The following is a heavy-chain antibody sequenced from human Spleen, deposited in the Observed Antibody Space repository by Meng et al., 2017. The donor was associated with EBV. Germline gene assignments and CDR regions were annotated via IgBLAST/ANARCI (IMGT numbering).Heavy chain of an antibody. CDR1: GGSISGTNW. CDR2: IHHGGNT. J-gene: IGHJ4*02. V-gene: IGHV4-4*02. D-gene: IGHD5-12*01. Sequence: QVQLQESGPGLVKPSGTLSLTCAVSGGSISGTNWWTWVRQPPGKKLEWIGEIHHGGNTNYNPSLKSRVTITKDTSKNQVVLTMTNMDPVDTATYYCVHHKSGYDFVSFDNWGQGTLVTVSS. CDR3: VHHKSGYDFVSFDN.